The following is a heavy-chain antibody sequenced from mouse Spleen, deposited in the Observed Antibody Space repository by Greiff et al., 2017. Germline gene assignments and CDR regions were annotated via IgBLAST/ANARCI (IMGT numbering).Heavy chain of an antibody. CDR1: GFTFSSYG. CDR2: ISSGGSYT. J-gene: IGHJ3*01. Sequence: EVQRVESGGDLVKPGGSLKLSCAASGFTFSSYGMSWVRQTPDKRLEWVATISSGGSYTYYPDSVKGRFTIARDNAKNTLYLQMSSLKSEDTAMYYCARHQDSSGYPFAYWGQGTLVTVSA. D-gene: IGHD3-2*01. V-gene: IGHV5-6*01. CDR3: ARHQDSSGYPFAY.